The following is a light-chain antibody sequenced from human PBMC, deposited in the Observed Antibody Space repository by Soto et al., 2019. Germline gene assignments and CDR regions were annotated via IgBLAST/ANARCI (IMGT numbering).Light chain of an antibody. J-gene: IGKJ1*01. CDR3: QQYGSSPPT. V-gene: IGKV3-20*01. CDR1: QSISRY. CDR2: GAS. Sequence: ELVMTQSPATMSVSPGERTTLSCRASQSISRYLAWYQQKPGQGPRLLIYGASSRATGTPDRFSGSGSGTDFTLTINRLEPEDFALYYCQQYGSSPPTFGQGTKVDIK.